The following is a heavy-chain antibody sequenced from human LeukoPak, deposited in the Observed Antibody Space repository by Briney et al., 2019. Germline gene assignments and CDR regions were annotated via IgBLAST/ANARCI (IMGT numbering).Heavy chain of an antibody. CDR3: ARGATAMVYYYYYYMDV. V-gene: IGHV1-2*02. Sequence: ASVKVSCKASGGTFSSYAISWVRQAPGQGLEWMGWINPNSGGTNYAQKFQGRVTMTRDTSISTAYMELSSLRSEDTAVYYCARGATAMVYYYYYYMDVWGKGTTVTVSS. J-gene: IGHJ6*03. CDR1: GGTFSSYA. D-gene: IGHD5-18*01. CDR2: INPNSGGT.